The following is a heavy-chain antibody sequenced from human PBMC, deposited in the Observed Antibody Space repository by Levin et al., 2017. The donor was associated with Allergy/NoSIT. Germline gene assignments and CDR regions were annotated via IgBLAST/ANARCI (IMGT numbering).Heavy chain of an antibody. CDR2: IYHSGST. J-gene: IGHJ6*02. Sequence: SETLSLTCAVSGGSISSGGYSWSWIRQPPGKGLEWIGYIYHSGSTYYNPSLKSRVTISVDRSKNQFSLKLSSVTAADTAVYYCARRRGYSGYDAPPYGMDVWGQGTTVTVSS. CDR1: GGSISSGGYS. V-gene: IGHV4-30-2*01. D-gene: IGHD5-12*01. CDR3: ARRRGYSGYDAPPYGMDV.